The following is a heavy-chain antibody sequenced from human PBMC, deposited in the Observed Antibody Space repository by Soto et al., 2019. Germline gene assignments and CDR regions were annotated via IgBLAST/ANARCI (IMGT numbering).Heavy chain of an antibody. CDR2: ISSSSSTI. Sequence: EVKLVESGGGLVQPGGSLGFYCAASGFTFSSYSMNWVRQAPGKGLEWVSYISSSSSTIYYADSVKGRFTISRDNAKNSLYLQMNCLRAEDTAVYYCARHPERIAQIGWFDPWGQGTLVTVSS. V-gene: IGHV3-48*01. CDR1: GFTFSSYS. J-gene: IGHJ5*02. CDR3: ARHPERIAQIGWFDP. D-gene: IGHD6-13*01.